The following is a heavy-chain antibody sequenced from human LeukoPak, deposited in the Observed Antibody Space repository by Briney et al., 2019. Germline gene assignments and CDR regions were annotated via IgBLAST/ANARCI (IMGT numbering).Heavy chain of an antibody. CDR1: GGSISSSRYY. Sequence: SETLSLTCTVSGGSISSSRYYWGWIRQPPGKGLEWIGSIYYSGSTYYNPSLKSRVTISVDTSKNQFSLKLSSVTAADTAVYYCASWGYYYDSSGFWFDPWGQGTLVTVSS. CDR2: IYYSGST. D-gene: IGHD3-22*01. J-gene: IGHJ5*02. CDR3: ASWGYYYDSSGFWFDP. V-gene: IGHV4-39*01.